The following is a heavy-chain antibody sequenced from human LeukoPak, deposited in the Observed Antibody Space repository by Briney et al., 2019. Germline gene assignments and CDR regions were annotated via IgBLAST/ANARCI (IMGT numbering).Heavy chain of an antibody. V-gene: IGHV3-74*01. CDR3: ARDTRSYGYDY. J-gene: IGHJ4*02. D-gene: IGHD5-18*01. CDR1: GFTFSSYW. CDR2: INTDGSST. Sequence: PGGSLRLSFAASGFTFSSYWMHWVRQAPGKGLVWVSRINTDGSSTSYADSVKGRFTISRDNAKNTLYLQMNSLRAEDTAVYYCARDTRSYGYDYWGQGTLVTVSS.